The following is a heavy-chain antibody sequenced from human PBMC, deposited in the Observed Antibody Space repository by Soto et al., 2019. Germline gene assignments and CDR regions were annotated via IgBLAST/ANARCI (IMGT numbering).Heavy chain of an antibody. CDR2: IYYSGST. CDR3: ARVDIAVAAVDY. CDR1: GGSISSGGYY. D-gene: IGHD2-15*01. Sequence: SLTCTVSGGSISSGGYYWSWIRQHPGKGLEWIGYIYYSGSTYYNPSLKSRVTISVDTSKNQFSLKLSSVTAADTAVYYCARVDIAVAAVDYWGQGTLVTVSS. V-gene: IGHV4-31*03. J-gene: IGHJ4*02.